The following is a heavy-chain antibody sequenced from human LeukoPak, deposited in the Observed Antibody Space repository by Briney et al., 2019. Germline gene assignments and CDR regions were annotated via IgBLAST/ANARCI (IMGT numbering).Heavy chain of an antibody. CDR2: ISYDGSNK. V-gene: IGHV3-30-3*01. J-gene: IGHJ5*02. Sequence: GGSLRLSCAASGFTFSSYAMHWVRQAPGKGLEWVAVISYDGSNKYYADSVKGRFTISRDNSKNTLYLQMNSLGAEDTAVYYCARAGSFMVRGVMAHNNWFDPWGQGTLVTVSS. CDR1: GFTFSSYA. CDR3: ARAGSFMVRGVMAHNNWFDP. D-gene: IGHD3-10*01.